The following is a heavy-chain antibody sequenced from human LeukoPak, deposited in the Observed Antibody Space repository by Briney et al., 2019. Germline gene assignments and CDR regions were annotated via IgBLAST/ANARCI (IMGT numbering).Heavy chain of an antibody. J-gene: IGHJ5*02. CDR3: ARERRQLRGWFDP. D-gene: IGHD2-2*01. CDR1: GFTFSNYW. Sequence: GGSLRLSCAASGFTFSNYWMSWVRQAPGKGLEWVANIKQDESEKYFVDSLKGRSTISRDNAKNSLYLQINSLRAEDTAVYYCARERRQLRGWFDPWGQGTLVTVSS. V-gene: IGHV3-7*01. CDR2: IKQDESEK.